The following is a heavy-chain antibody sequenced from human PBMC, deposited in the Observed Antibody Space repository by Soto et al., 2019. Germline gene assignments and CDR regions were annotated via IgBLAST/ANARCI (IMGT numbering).Heavy chain of an antibody. J-gene: IGHJ4*02. CDR3: ARGRTPLIVVVPAARSQYYFDY. V-gene: IGHV4-34*01. D-gene: IGHD2-2*01. CDR2: INHSGST. CDR1: GGSFSGYY. Sequence: SETMSLTCAVYGGSFSGYYWSWIRQPPGKGLEWIGEINHSGSTNYNPSLKSRVTISVDTSKNQFSLKLSSMTAADTAVYYCARGRTPLIVVVPAARSQYYFDYWGQGTLVTVSS.